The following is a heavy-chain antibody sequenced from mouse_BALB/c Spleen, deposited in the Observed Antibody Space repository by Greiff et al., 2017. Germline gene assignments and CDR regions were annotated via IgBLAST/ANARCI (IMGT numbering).Heavy chain of an antibody. CDR2: IYPGDGDT. J-gene: IGHJ2*01. Sequence: QVQLLQSGAELVRPGASVTMSCKASGYTFTSYWMHWVQQRPGQGLEWIGGIYPGDGDTEYTQKFKGKATMTADKASITAYMQHSSLTSEDSAVYYCASCYYWYDLDYWGQGTTLTVSS. CDR3: ASCYYWYDLDY. CDR1: GYTFTSYW. D-gene: IGHD2-14*01. V-gene: IGHV1-87*01.